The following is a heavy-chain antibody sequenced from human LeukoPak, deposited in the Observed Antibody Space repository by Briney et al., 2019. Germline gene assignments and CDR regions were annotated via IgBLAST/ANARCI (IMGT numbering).Heavy chain of an antibody. J-gene: IGHJ3*02. V-gene: IGHV1-69*05. CDR1: GGTFSSYA. Sequence: SVKVSCKASGGTFSSYAISWVRQAPGQGLEWMGGIIPIFGTANYAQKFQGRVTMTRDTSTSTVYMELSSLRSEDTAVYYCARDAGRDDRDAFDIWGQGTMVTVSS. CDR2: IIPIFGTA. D-gene: IGHD3-10*01. CDR3: ARDAGRDDRDAFDI.